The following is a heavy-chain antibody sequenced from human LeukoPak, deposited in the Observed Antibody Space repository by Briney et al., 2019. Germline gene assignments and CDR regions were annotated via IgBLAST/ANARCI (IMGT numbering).Heavy chain of an antibody. D-gene: IGHD3-22*01. CDR3: AKDRLPLSSAYYYVPFDY. J-gene: IGHJ4*02. CDR2: ISARGGYT. CDR1: GFTFSSYA. Sequence: GASLRLSCAASGFTFSSYAMNWVRQAPGKGREGVPGISARGGYTYYADSVKGRFTISRDNSKNTLYLQMNSLRVEDTAVYYCAKDRLPLSSAYYYVPFDYWGQGTLVTVSS. V-gene: IGHV3-23*01.